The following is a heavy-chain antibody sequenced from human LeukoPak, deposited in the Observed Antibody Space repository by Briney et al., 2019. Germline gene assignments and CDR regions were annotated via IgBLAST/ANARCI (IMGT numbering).Heavy chain of an antibody. Sequence: GGSLRLSCAASGFTVSSNYMSRVRQAPGKGLEWVSVIYSGGSTYYADSVKGRFTTSRDNSKNTLYLQMNSLRAEDTAVYYCARLGYCSGGSCYFGAFDIWGQGTMVTVSS. CDR1: GFTVSSNY. V-gene: IGHV3-53*01. CDR2: IYSGGST. D-gene: IGHD2-15*01. CDR3: ARLGYCSGGSCYFGAFDI. J-gene: IGHJ3*02.